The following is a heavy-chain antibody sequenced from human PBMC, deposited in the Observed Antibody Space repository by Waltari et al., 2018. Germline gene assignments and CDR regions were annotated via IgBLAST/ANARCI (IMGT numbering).Heavy chain of an antibody. CDR1: GLPFRPSS. D-gene: IGHD1-26*01. CDR3: ASGGSGSPPGY. CDR2: ISSSSSYI. Sequence: EVQLVESGGGLVKPGGSLRLSCAASGLPFRPSSITWVRQAPGKGLEWVSSISSSSSYIYYADSVKGRFTISRDNAKNSLYLQMNSLRAEDTAVYYCASGGSGSPPGYWGQGTLVTVSS. J-gene: IGHJ4*02. V-gene: IGHV3-21*01.